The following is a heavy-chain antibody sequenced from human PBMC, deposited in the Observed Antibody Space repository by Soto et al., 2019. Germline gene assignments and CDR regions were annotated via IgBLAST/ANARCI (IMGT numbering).Heavy chain of an antibody. J-gene: IGHJ5*02. V-gene: IGHV5-51*01. CDR2: IYPGDSDT. CDR3: ARGLPVVPAADYNWFDP. D-gene: IGHD2-2*01. CDR1: GYSFTSYW. Sequence: PGESLKISCMGSGYSFTSYWIGWVRQMPGKGLEWMGIIYPGDSDTRYSPSFQGQVTISADKSISTAYLQWSSLKASDTAMYYCARGLPVVPAADYNWFDPWGQGTLVTVS.